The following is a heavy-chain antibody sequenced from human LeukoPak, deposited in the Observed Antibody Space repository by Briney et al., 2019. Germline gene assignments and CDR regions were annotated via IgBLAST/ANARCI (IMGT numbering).Heavy chain of an antibody. CDR2: ISGSGGST. D-gene: IGHD3-22*01. J-gene: IGHJ4*02. CDR1: GFTFSSYA. V-gene: IGHV3-23*01. Sequence: GGSLTLSCAASGFTFSSYAMSWVRQAPGKGLEWVSAISGSGGSTYYADSVKGRFTISRDNSKNTLYLQMNSLRAEDTAVYYCAKGNTMIVVVSDYWGQGTLVTVSP. CDR3: AKGNTMIVVVSDY.